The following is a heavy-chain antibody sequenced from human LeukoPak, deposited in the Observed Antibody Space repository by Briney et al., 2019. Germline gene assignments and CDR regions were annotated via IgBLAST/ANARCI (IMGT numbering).Heavy chain of an antibody. Sequence: SETLSLTCAVYGGSFSGYYWSWIRQPPGKGLEWIGSMYYSGRTYYNTSLKSRVTISVDTSKNQFSLKLTSVTAADTAIYYCARQIAAAGTYYFDSWGQGTLVTVSS. J-gene: IGHJ4*02. CDR1: GGSFSGYY. CDR2: MYYSGRT. D-gene: IGHD6-13*01. V-gene: IGHV4-34*01. CDR3: ARQIAAAGTYYFDS.